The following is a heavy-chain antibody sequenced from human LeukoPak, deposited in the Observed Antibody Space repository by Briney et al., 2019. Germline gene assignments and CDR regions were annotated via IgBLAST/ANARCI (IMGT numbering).Heavy chain of an antibody. V-gene: IGHV4-59*01. CDR3: ARTLTNYYGCYDYYSNWFDP. J-gene: IGHJ5*02. Sequence: SETLSLTCTVSGASFSTFYWSWIRQPPGKGLEWIGYIYYSGSANYNPSLKSRVTISVDTSKNQFSLRLTSVTAADTALYFCARTLTNYYGCYDYYSNWFDPWGQGTLVTVSS. D-gene: IGHD3-22*01. CDR2: IYYSGSA. CDR1: GASFSTFY.